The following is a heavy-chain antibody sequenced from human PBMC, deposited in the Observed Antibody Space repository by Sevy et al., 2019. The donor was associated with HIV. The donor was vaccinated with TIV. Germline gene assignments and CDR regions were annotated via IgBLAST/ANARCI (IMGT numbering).Heavy chain of an antibody. CDR2: ISYDGSNK. V-gene: IGHV3-30*18. D-gene: IGHD2-15*01. CDR3: AKDLGYCSGGSCYEAGVVDY. CDR1: GFTFSSYG. J-gene: IGHJ4*02. Sequence: GGSLRLSCAASGFTFSSYGMHWVRQAPGKGLEWVAVISYDGSNKYYADSVKGRFTISRDNSKNTLYLKMNSLRAEDTAVYYCAKDLGYCSGGSCYEAGVVDYWGQGTLVTVSS.